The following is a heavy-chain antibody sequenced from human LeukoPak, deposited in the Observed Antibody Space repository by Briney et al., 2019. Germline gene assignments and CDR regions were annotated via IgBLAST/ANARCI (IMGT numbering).Heavy chain of an antibody. CDR3: ARARDNYDVSGFSALDC. CDR2: IWYDGSNI. D-gene: IGHD3-22*01. J-gene: IGHJ4*02. CDR1: GFTFSTYG. Sequence: GGSLRLSCAASGFTFSTYGMHWVRQAPGKGLEWLAGIWYDGSNIDYADSVKGRFTISRDNSKNTLYLQMNSLRVEDTAVYYCARARDNYDVSGFSALDCWGQGTLATVSS. V-gene: IGHV3-33*01.